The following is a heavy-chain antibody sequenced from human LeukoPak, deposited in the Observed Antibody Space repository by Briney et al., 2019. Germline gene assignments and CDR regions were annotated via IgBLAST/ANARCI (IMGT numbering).Heavy chain of an antibody. Sequence: GGSLRLSCAASGFTFSNAWMNWVRQAPGKGLEWVSYISSSGSTIYYADSVKGRFTISRDNAKNSLYLQMNSLRAEDTAVYYCARATPIAVAGTGDYWGQGTLVTVSS. D-gene: IGHD6-19*01. CDR3: ARATPIAVAGTGDY. CDR2: ISSSGSTI. V-gene: IGHV3-48*04. CDR1: GFTFSNAW. J-gene: IGHJ4*02.